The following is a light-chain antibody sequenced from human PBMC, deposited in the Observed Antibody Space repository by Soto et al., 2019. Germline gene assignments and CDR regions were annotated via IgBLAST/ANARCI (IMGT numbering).Light chain of an antibody. Sequence: DIQMTQSPSSLSASVGDRVTITCQATHDISNYLNWYQQKPGKAPKLLIYDASNLQTGAPSRFSGSGSGTHFTFTISSLQPEDIATYYCQFYDSLPLLTFGGGTKVEIK. CDR1: HDISNY. CDR3: QFYDSLPLLT. CDR2: DAS. J-gene: IGKJ4*01. V-gene: IGKV1-33*01.